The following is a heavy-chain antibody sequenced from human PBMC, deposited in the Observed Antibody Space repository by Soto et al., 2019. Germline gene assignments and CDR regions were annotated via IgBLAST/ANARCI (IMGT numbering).Heavy chain of an antibody. CDR3: ARSPSGGNQWLLLRRWFDT. V-gene: IGHV4-39*01. D-gene: IGHD3-22*01. CDR1: GGSISSSSYY. CDR2: IYYSGST. J-gene: IGHJ5*02. Sequence: QLQLQESGPGLVKPSETLSLTCTVSGGSISSSSYYWGWIRQPPGKGLEWIGSIYYSGSTYYNPSLKSRVTISVDTSKNQFSLKLSSVTAADTAVYYCARSPSGGNQWLLLRRWFDTWGQGTLVTVSS.